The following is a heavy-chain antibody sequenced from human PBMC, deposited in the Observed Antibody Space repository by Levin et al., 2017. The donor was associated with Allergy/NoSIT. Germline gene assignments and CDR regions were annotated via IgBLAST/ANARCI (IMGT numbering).Heavy chain of an antibody. J-gene: IGHJ4*02. Sequence: SETLSLTCTVSRGSISSSSYYWGWIRQPPGKGLEWIGSMYYSGSTYYNPSLKSRVTISVDTSKNQFSLRLSSVTAADTAVYYCARQAYHGSALDYWGQGTLVTVSS. CDR1: RGSISSSSYY. CDR2: MYYSGST. CDR3: ARQAYHGSALDY. D-gene: IGHD3-10*01. V-gene: IGHV4-39*01.